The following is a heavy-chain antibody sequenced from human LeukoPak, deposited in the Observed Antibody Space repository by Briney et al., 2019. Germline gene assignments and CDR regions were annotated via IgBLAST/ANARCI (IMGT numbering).Heavy chain of an antibody. D-gene: IGHD4-17*01. CDR1: VGSITNSNYY. Sequence: SETLSLTCSVSVGSITNSNYYWGWIRQPPGKGLEWIGNIYSRGGTYYSPSLKSRVTISVDTSKNQFSLNLTSVTAADTAVYYCERGYGDYSSWGQGTLVTVSS. CDR3: ERGYGDYSS. V-gene: IGHV4-39*01. CDR2: IYSRGGT. J-gene: IGHJ5*02.